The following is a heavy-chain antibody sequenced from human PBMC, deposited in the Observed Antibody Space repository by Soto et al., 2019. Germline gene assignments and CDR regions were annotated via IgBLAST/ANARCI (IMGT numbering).Heavy chain of an antibody. V-gene: IGHV1-46*03. CDR1: GYTFTSYY. D-gene: IGHD6-13*01. J-gene: IGHJ3*02. Sequence: GASVKVSCKASGYTFTSYYMHWVRQAPGQGLEWMGIINPSGGSTSYAQKFQGRVTMTRDTSTSTVYMELSSLRSEDTAVYYCARSPGAAPGPDAFDIWGQGTMVTVSS. CDR3: ARSPGAAPGPDAFDI. CDR2: INPSGGST.